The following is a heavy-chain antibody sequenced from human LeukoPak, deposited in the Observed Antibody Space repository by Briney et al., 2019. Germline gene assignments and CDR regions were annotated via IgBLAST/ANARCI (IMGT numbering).Heavy chain of an antibody. Sequence: PSVTLSLTCTVSGGSISSYYWSWIRQPPGKGLEWIGYIYYSGSTNYNPSLKSRVTISVDTSKNQFSLKLSSVTAADTAVYYCARSGYSGYDYGYWGQGTLVTVSS. CDR2: IYYSGST. CDR1: GGSISSYY. CDR3: ARSGYSGYDYGY. J-gene: IGHJ4*02. V-gene: IGHV4-59*01. D-gene: IGHD5-12*01.